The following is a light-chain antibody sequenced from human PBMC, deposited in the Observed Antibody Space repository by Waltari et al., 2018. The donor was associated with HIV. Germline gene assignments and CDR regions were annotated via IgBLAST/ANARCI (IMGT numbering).Light chain of an antibody. CDR1: SRAVGGSNY. V-gene: IGLV2-8*01. J-gene: IGLJ1*01. Sequence: QSALTQPPSASGPPGQPVAIYCPGTSRAVGGSNYVSWYQQHPGKAPKLVISEVNKRPSGVPDRFSGSKSGNTASLTVAGLQAEDEADYYCNSYAGNNNFVFGTGTKVTVL. CDR3: NSYAGNNNFV. CDR2: EVN.